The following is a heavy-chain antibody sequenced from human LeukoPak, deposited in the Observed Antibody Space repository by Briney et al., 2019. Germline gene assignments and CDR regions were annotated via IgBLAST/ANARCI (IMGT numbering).Heavy chain of an antibody. J-gene: IGHJ3*02. CDR1: GFTFSSYE. Sequence: GGSLRRPCAASGFTFSSYEMNWVRQAPGKGLEWVSYISSSGSTIYYADSVKGRFTISRDNAKNSLYLQMNSLRAEDTAVYYCAREKGYGDYGDAFDIWGQGTMVTVSS. V-gene: IGHV3-48*03. D-gene: IGHD4-17*01. CDR2: ISSSGSTI. CDR3: AREKGYGDYGDAFDI.